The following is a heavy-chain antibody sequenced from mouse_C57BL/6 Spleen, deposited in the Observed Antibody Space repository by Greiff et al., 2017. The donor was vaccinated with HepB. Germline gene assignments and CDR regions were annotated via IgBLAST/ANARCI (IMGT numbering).Heavy chain of an antibody. J-gene: IGHJ2*01. CDR3: ARGGTNFDY. CDR1: GYSITSGYY. V-gene: IGHV3-6*01. D-gene: IGHD2-13*01. CDR2: ISYDGSN. Sequence: EVKLMESGPGLVKPSQSLSLTCSVTGYSITSGYYWNWIRQFPGNKLEWMGYISYDGSNNYNPSLKNRISITRDTSKNQFFLKLNSLTTEDTATYYCARGGTNFDYWGQGTTLTVSS.